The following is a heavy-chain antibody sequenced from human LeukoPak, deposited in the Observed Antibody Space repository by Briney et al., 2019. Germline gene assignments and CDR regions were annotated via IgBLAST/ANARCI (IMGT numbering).Heavy chain of an antibody. CDR3: ARRTTYFDY. D-gene: IGHD1-1*01. V-gene: IGHV4-39*01. J-gene: IGHJ4*02. CDR2: IYYRGST. Sequence: SETLSLTCTVSGGSISSSNSYWGWIRQPPGKGLEWIGSIYYRGSTYFNPSLKSRVTISVDTSKSKFSLKLSSVTATDTAVYHCARRTTYFDYWGQGTLVTVSS. CDR1: GGSISSSNSY.